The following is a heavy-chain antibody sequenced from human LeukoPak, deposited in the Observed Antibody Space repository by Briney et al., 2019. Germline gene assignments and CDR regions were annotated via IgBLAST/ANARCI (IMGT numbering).Heavy chain of an antibody. D-gene: IGHD3-9*01. V-gene: IGHV4-59*08. CDR1: GGSISGYY. CDR3: ASHGGLFRYDILTLDY. Sequence: PSETLSLTCTVSGGSISGYYWSWIRQPPGKGLEWIGYIYYSGSTNYNPSLKSRVTISVDTSKNQFSLKLSSVTAADTAVYYCASHGGLFRYDILTLDYWGQGTLVTVSS. J-gene: IGHJ4*02. CDR2: IYYSGST.